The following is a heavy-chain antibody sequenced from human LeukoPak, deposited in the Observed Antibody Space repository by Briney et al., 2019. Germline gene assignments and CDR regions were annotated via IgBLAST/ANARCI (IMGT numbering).Heavy chain of an antibody. Sequence: NPSETLSLTCTVSGGSISSGGYYWSWIRQPPGKGLEWIGYIYHSGSTYYNPSLKSRVTISVDRSKNQFSLKLSSVTAADTAVYYCASYGVVIGLWAFDIWGQGTMVTVSS. CDR3: ASYGVVIGLWAFDI. CDR2: IYHSGST. V-gene: IGHV4-30-2*01. CDR1: GGSISSGGYY. D-gene: IGHD2-21*01. J-gene: IGHJ3*02.